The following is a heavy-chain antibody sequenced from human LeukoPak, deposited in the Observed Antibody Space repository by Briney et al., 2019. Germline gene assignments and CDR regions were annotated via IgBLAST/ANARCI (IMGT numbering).Heavy chain of an antibody. V-gene: IGHV3-7*03. D-gene: IGHD2-2*01. CDR2: IDQDGSEK. Sequence: GGSLRLSCAASGFTFSSYWMTWVRQAPGKGLEWVANIDQDGSEKYYVDSVKGRFTISRDNAKNSLYLQMNSLRAEDTAVYYCAKNQYCSSTSCLYYFDYWGQGTLVTVSS. CDR1: GFTFSSYW. CDR3: AKNQYCSSTSCLYYFDY. J-gene: IGHJ4*02.